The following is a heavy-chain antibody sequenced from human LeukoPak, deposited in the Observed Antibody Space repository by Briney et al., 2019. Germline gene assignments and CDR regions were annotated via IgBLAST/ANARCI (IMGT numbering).Heavy chain of an antibody. CDR2: IIPIFGTA. Sequence: ASVKVSCKASGGTFSSYAISWVRQAPGQGLEWMGGIIPIFGTADYAQKFQGRVTITADESTSTAYMELSSLRSEDTAVYYCAIIAVAGPRSIWGQGTLVTVSS. CDR1: GGTFSSYA. J-gene: IGHJ4*02. CDR3: AIIAVAGPRSI. V-gene: IGHV1-69*01. D-gene: IGHD6-19*01.